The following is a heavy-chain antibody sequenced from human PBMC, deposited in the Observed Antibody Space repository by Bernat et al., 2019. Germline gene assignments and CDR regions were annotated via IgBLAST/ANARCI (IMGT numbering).Heavy chain of an antibody. CDR3: ATAVIAAAGMDNMNFDY. Sequence: EVQLVQSGAEVKKPGATVKISCKVSGYTFTDYYMHWVQQAPGKGLEWMGLVDPEDGETIYAEKFQGRVTITADTSTDTAYMELSSLRSEDTAVYYCATAVIAAAGMDNMNFDYWGQGTLVTVSS. V-gene: IGHV1-69-2*01. D-gene: IGHD6-13*01. CDR2: VDPEDGET. J-gene: IGHJ4*02. CDR1: GYTFTDYY.